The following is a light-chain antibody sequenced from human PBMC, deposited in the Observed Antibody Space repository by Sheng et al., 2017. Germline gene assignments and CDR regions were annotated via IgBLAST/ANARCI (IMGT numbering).Light chain of an antibody. V-gene: IGKV1-33*01. CDR3: QQYYYLPLT. CDR1: RDISNY. Sequence: DIQMTQSPSSLSASVGDRVTITCQASRDISNYLNWFQQKPGKAPELLIYDASNLETGVPSRFSGSGSGTDFTFTISSLQPEDIATYYCQQYYYLPLTFGGGTKVEI. J-gene: IGKJ4*01. CDR2: DAS.